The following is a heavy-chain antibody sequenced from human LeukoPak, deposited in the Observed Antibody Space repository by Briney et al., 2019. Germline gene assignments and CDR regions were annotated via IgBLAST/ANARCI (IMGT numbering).Heavy chain of an antibody. CDR2: ISGSGGST. CDR3: AKATALYYYYMDV. D-gene: IGHD5-18*01. J-gene: IGHJ6*03. Sequence: GGSLRLSCAASGFTFSNYAMSWVRQAPGKGLEWVSAISGSGGSTYYADSVKGRFTISRDNSKDTLYLQMNSLRAEDTAVYYCAKATALYYYYMDVWGKGTTVTVSS. CDR1: GFTFSNYA. V-gene: IGHV3-23*01.